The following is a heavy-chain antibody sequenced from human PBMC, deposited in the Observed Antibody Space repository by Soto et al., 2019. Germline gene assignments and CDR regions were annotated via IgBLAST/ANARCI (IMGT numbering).Heavy chain of an antibody. CDR3: GRHLFSDV. D-gene: IGHD2-21*01. V-gene: IGHV4-59*08. CDR1: GDSISSYY. CDR2: FSYTGTT. Sequence: SETLSLTCSVSGDSISSYYWNWIRQPPGKGLEWIGYFSYTGTTNYNPSLKSRVTISADTSKNQFFLKLSSVTAAGTAVYYCGRHLFSDVWGQGTTVTVSS. J-gene: IGHJ6*02.